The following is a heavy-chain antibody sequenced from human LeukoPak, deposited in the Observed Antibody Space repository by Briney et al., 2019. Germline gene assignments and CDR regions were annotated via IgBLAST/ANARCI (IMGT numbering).Heavy chain of an antibody. Sequence: GGSLRLSCAASGFTFDDYGMSRVRQAPGKGLEWVSGINWNGGSTGYADSVKGRFTISRDNAKNSLYLQMNSLRAEDTALYYCARDLEGITEMATALDYWGQGTLVTVSS. J-gene: IGHJ4*02. D-gene: IGHD5-24*01. CDR3: ARDLEGITEMATALDY. CDR2: INWNGGST. CDR1: GFTFDDYG. V-gene: IGHV3-20*04.